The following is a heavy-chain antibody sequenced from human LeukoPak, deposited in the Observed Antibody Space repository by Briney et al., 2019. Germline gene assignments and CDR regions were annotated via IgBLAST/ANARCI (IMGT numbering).Heavy chain of an antibody. CDR3: AKTSRVNSAYDSPFDY. CDR1: GFTFSTYA. V-gene: IGHV3-23*01. Sequence: GGSLRLSCAASGFTFSTYAMSWVRQAPGKGLEWGSAVRGSGSDTYYADSVKGRFTISRDNSKNTLHLQMNSLRAEDTAIYYCAKTSRVNSAYDSPFDYWGQGTLVTVSS. D-gene: IGHD5-12*01. J-gene: IGHJ4*02. CDR2: VRGSGSDT.